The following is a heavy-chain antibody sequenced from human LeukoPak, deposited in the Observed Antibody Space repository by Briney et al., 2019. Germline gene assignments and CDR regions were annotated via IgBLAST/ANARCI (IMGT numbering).Heavy chain of an antibody. J-gene: IGHJ5*02. D-gene: IGHD1-26*01. CDR2: ISGSGGST. CDR3: AKGSIYSGSYAEYNWFDP. V-gene: IGHV3-23*01. Sequence: GGSLRLSCAASGYTFSSCAMSWVRQAPGKGLEWVSAISGSGGSTYYADSVKGRFTISRDNSKNTLYLQMNSLRAEDTAVYYCAKGSIYSGSYAEYNWFDPWGQGTLVTVSS. CDR1: GYTFSSCA.